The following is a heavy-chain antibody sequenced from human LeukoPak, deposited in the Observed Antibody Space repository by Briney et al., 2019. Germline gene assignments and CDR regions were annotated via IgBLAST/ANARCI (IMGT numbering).Heavy chain of an antibody. Sequence: PGGSLRLSCAASGFTFSSYGMHWVRQAPGKGLERVAFIRYDGSNKYYADSVKGRFTVSRDNSKNTLYLQMNSLRAEDTAVYYCATLIAAAGNSGDYWGQGTLVTVSS. CDR2: IRYDGSNK. V-gene: IGHV3-30*02. CDR1: GFTFSSYG. J-gene: IGHJ4*02. D-gene: IGHD6-13*01. CDR3: ATLIAAAGNSGDY.